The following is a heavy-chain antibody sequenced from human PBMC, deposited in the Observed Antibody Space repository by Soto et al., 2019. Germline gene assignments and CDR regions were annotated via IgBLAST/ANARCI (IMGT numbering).Heavy chain of an antibody. CDR2: ISYDGSNK. V-gene: IGHV3-30-3*01. CDR3: ARPWGSVVYYYYGMDV. CDR1: GFTFSSYA. J-gene: IGHJ6*02. Sequence: GGSLRLSCAASGFTFSSYAMHWVRQAPGKGLEWVAVISYDGSNKYYADSVKGRFTISRDNSKNTLYLQMNSLRAEDTAVYYCARPWGSVVYYYYGMDVWGQGTTVTVSS. D-gene: IGHD2-15*01.